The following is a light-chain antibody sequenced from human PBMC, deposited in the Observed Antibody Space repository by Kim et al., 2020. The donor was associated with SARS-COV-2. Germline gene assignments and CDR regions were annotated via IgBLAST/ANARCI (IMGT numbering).Light chain of an antibody. J-gene: IGKJ1*01. CDR1: QSVSSK. Sequence: VSPGERATLSCRASQSVSSKLAWYQQKPGQSPRLLIYGASTRATGIPVRFSGSGSGTEFTLTISSLQSEDFAVYYCQQYNYWPRTFGQGTKVDIK. CDR3: QQYNYWPRT. V-gene: IGKV3-15*01. CDR2: GAS.